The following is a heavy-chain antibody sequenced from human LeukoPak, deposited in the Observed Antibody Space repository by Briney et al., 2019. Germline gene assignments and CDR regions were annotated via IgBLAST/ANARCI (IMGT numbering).Heavy chain of an antibody. CDR3: AREPDNIGWPKFDY. CDR1: GYTFTGYC. V-gene: IGHV1-2*02. J-gene: IGHJ4*02. Sequence: ASVKVSCKASGYTFTGYCIHWVRQAPGQGLEWMGWINPNSGGTNYAQKFQGRVTMTRDTSISTAYMELSRLRSDDTAVYYCAREPDNIGWPKFDYWGQGTLVTVSS. D-gene: IGHD6-19*01. CDR2: INPNSGGT.